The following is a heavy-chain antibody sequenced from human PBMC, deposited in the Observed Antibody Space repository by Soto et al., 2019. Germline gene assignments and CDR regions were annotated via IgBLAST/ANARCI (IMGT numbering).Heavy chain of an antibody. CDR3: ARDSGGNFDF. Sequence: PGESLNICCKGGGYSFTSCLNGWRHEMAGKGLWWVWIIYPDDSDTKYSPSFQGHITISADNAISTAYLQCSSLNASDTAMYYCARDSGGNFDFWGQGTLVTVSS. D-gene: IGHD4-17*01. CDR2: IYPDDSDT. J-gene: IGHJ4*02. CDR1: GYSFTSCL. V-gene: IGHV5-51*07.